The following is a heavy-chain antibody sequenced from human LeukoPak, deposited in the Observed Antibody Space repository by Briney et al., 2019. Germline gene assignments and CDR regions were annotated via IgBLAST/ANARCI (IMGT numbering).Heavy chain of an antibody. J-gene: IGHJ4*02. CDR1: GFIFSRYG. CDR2: IYYDGSDK. Sequence: GGSLRLSCAASGFIFSRYGMHWVRQAPGKGLEWVAIIYYDGSDKYYADSVKGCFTISRDQSKSTLYLQMNSLRPEDTAFYFCARDRDSGGRQGYYFDYWGQGTLVTVSS. D-gene: IGHD3-10*01. V-gene: IGHV3-33*01. CDR3: ARDRDSGGRQGYYFDY.